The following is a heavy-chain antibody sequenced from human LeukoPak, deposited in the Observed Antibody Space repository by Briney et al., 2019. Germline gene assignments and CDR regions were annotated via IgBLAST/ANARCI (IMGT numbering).Heavy chain of an antibody. CDR2: IWYDGSNK. V-gene: IGHV3-33*01. CDR1: GFTFGSFG. D-gene: IGHD1-26*01. Sequence: GRSLRHSCAASGFTFGSFGMHWVRQAPGKGLEWVAVIWYDGSNKYYADCVKGRFTISRDNSKNTLYLQMNSLRGEDTAVYYCARERGGAVDLFYYHYYPMDVWGQGTTVTVSS. J-gene: IGHJ6*02. CDR3: ARERGGAVDLFYYHYYPMDV.